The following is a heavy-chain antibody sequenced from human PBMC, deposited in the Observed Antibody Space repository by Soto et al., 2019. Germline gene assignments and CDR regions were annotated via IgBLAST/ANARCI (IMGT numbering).Heavy chain of an antibody. J-gene: IGHJ4*02. CDR1: GFSFNTYE. CDR2: ISSSGSTI. Sequence: EVQLVESGGGLVQPGGSLRLSCAPSGFSFNTYEMNWVRQAPGKGLEWVSYISSSGSTIYYADSVKGRFTVSRDNGKNSLYLQMNSLRAEDTAVYYCAYGGSCDYWGQGTQVTVSS. V-gene: IGHV3-48*03. CDR3: AYGGSCDY. D-gene: IGHD1-26*01.